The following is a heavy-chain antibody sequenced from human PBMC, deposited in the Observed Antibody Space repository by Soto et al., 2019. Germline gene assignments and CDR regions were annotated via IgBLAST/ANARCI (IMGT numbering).Heavy chain of an antibody. J-gene: IGHJ4*02. CDR3: ARDHCTSTTCYHDY. V-gene: IGHV1-69*12. D-gene: IGHD2-2*01. Sequence: QVQLVQSGAEVKKPGSSVKVSCKASGGTFNSFAISWVRRAPGQGLEWMGGIIPIFGTANYAQKFQGRVTITADESTSTDYMEPSSLRSEDTAGYDCARDHCTSTTCYHDYWGQGTLVTVSS. CDR2: IIPIFGTA. CDR1: GGTFNSFA.